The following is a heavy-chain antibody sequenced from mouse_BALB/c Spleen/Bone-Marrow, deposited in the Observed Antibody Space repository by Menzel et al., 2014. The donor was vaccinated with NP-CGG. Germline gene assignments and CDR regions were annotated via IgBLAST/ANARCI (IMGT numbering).Heavy chain of an antibody. CDR2: IYPGDGDT. D-gene: IGHD1-1*01. J-gene: IGHJ2*01. CDR3: ARRGYYYGSSYVDY. CDR1: GYAFSGYW. Sequence: VKLQESGAELVRPGSSAKISCKASGYAFSGYWMNWVKQRPGQGLEWIGQIYPGDGDTNYNGKFKGKATLTADKSSSTAYMQLSSLTSEDSAVYFCARRGYYYGSSYVDYWGQGTTLTVSS. V-gene: IGHV1-80*01.